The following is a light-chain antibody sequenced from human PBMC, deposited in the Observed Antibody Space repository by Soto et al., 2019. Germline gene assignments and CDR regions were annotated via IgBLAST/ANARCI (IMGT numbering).Light chain of an antibody. Sequence: QSALTQPASVYGYPGQSINISCIGASSDIGKYKVVSWYQHHPGKAPKLLIYEATKRPSGVSDRFSGSKSDNTASLTISGLQAEDEADYYCCSYVGRSLWLVGGGTKLTVL. CDR2: EAT. CDR3: CSYVGRSLWL. V-gene: IGLV2-23*01. J-gene: IGLJ3*02. CDR1: SSDIGKYKV.